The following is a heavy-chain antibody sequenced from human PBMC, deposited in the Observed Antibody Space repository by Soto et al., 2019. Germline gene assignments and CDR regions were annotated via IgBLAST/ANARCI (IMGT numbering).Heavy chain of an antibody. Sequence: SVKVSCKASGFTFTSPAMQGVRQASGQRLEWIGWIVVGSGNTNYAQKFQERVTITRDMSTSTAYMELSSLRSEDTAVYYCAAGNADLSPQIDYWGQGTLVTVSS. CDR2: IVVGSGNT. CDR3: AAGNADLSPQIDY. J-gene: IGHJ4*02. D-gene: IGHD1-1*01. V-gene: IGHV1-58*02. CDR1: GFTFTSPA.